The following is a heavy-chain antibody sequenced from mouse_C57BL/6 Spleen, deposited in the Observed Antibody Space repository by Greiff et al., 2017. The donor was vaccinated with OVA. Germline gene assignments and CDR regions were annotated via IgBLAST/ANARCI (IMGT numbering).Heavy chain of an antibody. J-gene: IGHJ4*01. CDR1: GFTFTDYY. Sequence: EVQVVESGGGLVQPGGSLSLSCAASGFTFTDYYMSWVRQPPGKALEWLGFIRNKANGYTTEYSASVKGRFTISRDNSQSILYLQMNALRAEDSATYYCARYTTVASMDYWGQGTSVTVSS. V-gene: IGHV7-3*01. CDR3: ARYTTVASMDY. D-gene: IGHD1-1*01. CDR2: IRNKANGYTT.